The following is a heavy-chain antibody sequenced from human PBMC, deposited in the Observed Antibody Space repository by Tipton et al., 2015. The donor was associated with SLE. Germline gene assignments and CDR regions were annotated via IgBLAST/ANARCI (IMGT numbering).Heavy chain of an antibody. D-gene: IGHD4-23*01. Sequence: SLRLSCAASGFTFSSYSMNWVRQAPGKGLEWVSSISSSSSYIYYADSVKGRFTISRGNAKNSLYLQMNSLRAEDTAVYYCANFYPVGHLGFDPWGQGTLVTVSS. V-gene: IGHV3-21*01. J-gene: IGHJ5*02. CDR2: ISSSSSYI. CDR1: GFTFSSYS. CDR3: ANFYPVGHLGFDP.